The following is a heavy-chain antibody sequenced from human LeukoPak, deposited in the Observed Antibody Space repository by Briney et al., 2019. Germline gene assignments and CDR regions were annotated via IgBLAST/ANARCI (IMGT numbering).Heavy chain of an antibody. CDR2: ICGSAGGA. J-gene: IGHJ4*02. CDR1: GFIFSTYA. Sequence: PGGSLRLSCEASGFIFSTYAMSWVRQAPGKGLEWVSAICGSAGGAFYADSVKGRFTISRDNSKNTLYLQMNSLRAEDTAIYYCAKKGCTSISCYNNFWGQGTLVTVSS. V-gene: IGHV3-23*01. CDR3: AKKGCTSISCYNNF. D-gene: IGHD2-2*02.